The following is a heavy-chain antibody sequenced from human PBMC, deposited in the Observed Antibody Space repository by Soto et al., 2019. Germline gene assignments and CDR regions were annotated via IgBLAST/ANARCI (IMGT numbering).Heavy chain of an antibody. CDR1: EFTFRRYA. Sequence: PGGSLRLSCAASEFTFRRYAMSWVRQAPGKGLEWVAAITDTGIDTYHADSVKGRFSISRDNSENTLHLQMSSLKAEDTAIYYCTKGSADGRPYYFDYRAQRTPVTVSS. CDR2: ITDTGIDT. D-gene: IGHD6-13*01. CDR3: TKGSADGRPYYFDY. V-gene: IGHV3-23*01. J-gene: IGHJ4*02.